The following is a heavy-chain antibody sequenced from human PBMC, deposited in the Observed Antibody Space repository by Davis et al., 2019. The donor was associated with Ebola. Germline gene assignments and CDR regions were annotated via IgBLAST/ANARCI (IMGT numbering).Heavy chain of an antibody. CDR2: IYYSGST. CDR3: ARVGLDSSGSFAYYFDY. CDR1: GGSVRSGGYS. D-gene: IGHD6-19*01. Sequence: PSETLSLTCTVSGGSVRSGGYSWSWIRQPPGKGLEWIGYIYYSGSTNYNPSLKSRVTISVDTSKNQFALGLSSVTAADTAVYFCARVGLDSSGSFAYYFDYWGQGTLVTVSS. J-gene: IGHJ4*02. V-gene: IGHV4-61*08.